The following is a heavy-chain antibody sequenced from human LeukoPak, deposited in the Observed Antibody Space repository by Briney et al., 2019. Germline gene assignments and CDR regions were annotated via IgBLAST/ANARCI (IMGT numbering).Heavy chain of an antibody. J-gene: IGHJ5*02. CDR3: ARVPPQGYGWGGYNRFDP. CDR2: IYDSGST. D-gene: IGHD3-16*01. Sequence: SSETLSLTCTVSGYSISSGYYWGWIRQPPGKGLEWIGSIYDSGSTYYNPSFKSRVTISVDTSRNQFSLKMTSVTAADTAVYYCARVPPQGYGWGGYNRFDPWGQGTLVTVSS. V-gene: IGHV4-38-2*02. CDR1: GYSISSGYY.